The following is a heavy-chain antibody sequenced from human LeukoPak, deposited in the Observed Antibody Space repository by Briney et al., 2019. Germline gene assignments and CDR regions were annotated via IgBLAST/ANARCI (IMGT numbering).Heavy chain of an antibody. CDR2: IYYSGST. CDR1: GGSISSYY. D-gene: IGHD2-15*01. Sequence: SETLSLTCTVSGGSISSYYWSWIRQPPGKGLEWIGYIYYSGSTNYNPSLKSRVTISVDTSKNQFSLKLSSVTAADTAVYYCARDNEVTATGFDYWGQGTLVTVSS. CDR3: ARDNEVTATGFDY. V-gene: IGHV4-59*12. J-gene: IGHJ4*02.